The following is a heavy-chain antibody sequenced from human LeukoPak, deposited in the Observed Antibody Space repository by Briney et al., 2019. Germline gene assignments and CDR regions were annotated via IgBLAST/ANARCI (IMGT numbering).Heavy chain of an antibody. V-gene: IGHV3-7*01. CDR2: IKQDGSEK. Sequence: GGSLRLSCAASGFTFSNAWMSWVRQAPGKGLEWVANIKQDGSEKYYVDSVKGRFTISRDNAKNSLYLQMNSLRAEDTAVYYCARWQSYCSSTSCFNFDYWGQGTLVTVSS. J-gene: IGHJ4*02. CDR1: GFTFSNAW. D-gene: IGHD2-2*01. CDR3: ARWQSYCSSTSCFNFDY.